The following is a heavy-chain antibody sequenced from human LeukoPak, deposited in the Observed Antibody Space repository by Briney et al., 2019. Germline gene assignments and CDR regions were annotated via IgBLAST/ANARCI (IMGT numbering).Heavy chain of an antibody. CDR2: IYYSGST. D-gene: IGHD4-23*01. J-gene: IGHJ2*01. Sequence: PSETLSVTCTVSGGSISSDSHYWAWIRQPTGKGLEWIGSIYYSGSTYHNPSLKSRVTISVDTSKNQFSLKLSSVTAADTALYYCARVGAQTLVTPNLWHFDLWGRGTLVTVSS. CDR1: GGSISSDSHY. CDR3: ARVGAQTLVTPNLWHFDL. V-gene: IGHV4-39*01.